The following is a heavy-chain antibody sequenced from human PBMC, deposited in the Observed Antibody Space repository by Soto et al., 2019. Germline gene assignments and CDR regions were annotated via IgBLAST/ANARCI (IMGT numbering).Heavy chain of an antibody. J-gene: IGHJ4*02. Sequence: GGSLRLSCAASGFPFSSHWMTWVRQAPGKGLEWVAYIKQDGSEKYYVDSVMGRFTMSRDNTQSSLSLQMNTLRVEDSAVYYCARITSPGYFDTWGQGTLVTVSS. CDR3: ARITSPGYFDT. V-gene: IGHV3-7*05. D-gene: IGHD1-20*01. CDR1: GFPFSSHW. CDR2: IKQDGSEK.